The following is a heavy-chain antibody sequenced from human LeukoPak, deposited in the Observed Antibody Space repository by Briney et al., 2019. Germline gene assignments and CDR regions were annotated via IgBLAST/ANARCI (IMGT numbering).Heavy chain of an antibody. D-gene: IGHD5-18*01. Sequence: PGGSLRLSCAASGFTFSKYWMHWVRQAPGKGLVWVPRIYIDGTGIVYAGSVKGRFIISRDNAKNTLYLQMNSLRVEDTAVYYCARAPPSNGYSYHFDIWGQGTMVTVSS. V-gene: IGHV3-74*01. CDR2: IYIDGTGI. CDR3: ARAPPSNGYSYHFDI. CDR1: GFTFSKYW. J-gene: IGHJ3*02.